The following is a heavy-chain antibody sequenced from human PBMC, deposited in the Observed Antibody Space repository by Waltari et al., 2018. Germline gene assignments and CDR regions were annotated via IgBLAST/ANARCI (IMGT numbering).Heavy chain of an antibody. CDR2: IYHSGRT. CDR1: GGSISSKNW. V-gene: IGHV4-4*03. CDR3: ARGDDYGDLDAFDI. J-gene: IGHJ3*02. Sequence: QVQLQESGPGLVKPPGTLSLTCAVSGGSISSKNWWSWVRQPPGKGLEWIGEIYHSGRTNYNPSLKSRVTISVDKSKNHFSVKVSSVTAADTAVYYCARGDDYGDLDAFDIWGQGTMVTVSS. D-gene: IGHD4-17*01.